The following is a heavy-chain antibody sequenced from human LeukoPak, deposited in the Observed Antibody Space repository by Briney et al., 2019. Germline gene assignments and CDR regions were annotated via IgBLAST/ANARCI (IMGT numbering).Heavy chain of an antibody. D-gene: IGHD3-22*01. V-gene: IGHV4-4*02. CDR2: IHHSGNT. CDR3: VRGAGLIYSDRGGIRGYFDY. J-gene: IGHJ4*02. CDR1: GFTFSSYAM. Sequence: GSLRLSCAASGFTFSSYAMSWVRQPPGKGLEWIGEIHHSGNTNCNPSLRSRVTTSMDKSKNHVSLKVNSVTAADTAVYYCVRGAGLIYSDRGGIRGYFDYWGQGALVTVSS.